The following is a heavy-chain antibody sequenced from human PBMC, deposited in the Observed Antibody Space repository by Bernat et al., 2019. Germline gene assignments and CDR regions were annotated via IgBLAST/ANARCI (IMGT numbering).Heavy chain of an antibody. D-gene: IGHD3-3*01. CDR2: INTNTGNP. J-gene: IGHJ6*03. CDR1: GYTFTSYA. CDR3: ASPLRFLEWLSPLDYYYYMDV. V-gene: IGHV7-4-1*02. Sequence: QVQLVQSGSELKKPGASVKVSCKASGYTFTSYAMNWVRQAPGQGLEWMGWINTNTGNPTYAQGFTGRFVFSLDTSVSTAYLQISSLKAEDTAVDYCASPLRFLEWLSPLDYYYYMDVWGKGTTVTVSS.